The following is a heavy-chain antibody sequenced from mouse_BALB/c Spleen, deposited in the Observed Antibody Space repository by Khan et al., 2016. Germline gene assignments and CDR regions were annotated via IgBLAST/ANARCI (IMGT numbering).Heavy chain of an antibody. V-gene: IGHV1-85*01. J-gene: IGHJ1*01. CDR3: ARLYGSTYWYFDV. D-gene: IGHD1-1*01. CDR2: IFPGDGST. Sequence: QVRLQQSGAELVKPGASVKLSCKASGYTFTSYDINWVRQRPEQGLEWIGWIFPGDGSTKYTATFKGKATLTTDKSSSTAYMQLSRLTSEDSAVYFCARLYGSTYWYFDVWGAGTTVTVSS. CDR1: GYTFTSYD.